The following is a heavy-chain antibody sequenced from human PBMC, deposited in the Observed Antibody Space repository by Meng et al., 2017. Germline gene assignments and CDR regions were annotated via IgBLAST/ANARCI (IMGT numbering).Heavy chain of an antibody. J-gene: IGHJ4*02. CDR2: IYWDDDK. Sequence: QIPLKVSGPTLAKPTQTLTLTCSLPGLSLSTRGVGVAWIRQPPGKALEWLALIYWDDDKRYSPSLKTRVTITKDTSKNQVVLTMTNMDPVDTGTYYCAHSPYDEASGVFYFDYWGQGTLVTVSS. D-gene: IGHD1-26*01. CDR3: AHSPYDEASGVFYFDY. V-gene: IGHV2-5*02. CDR1: GLSLSTRGVG.